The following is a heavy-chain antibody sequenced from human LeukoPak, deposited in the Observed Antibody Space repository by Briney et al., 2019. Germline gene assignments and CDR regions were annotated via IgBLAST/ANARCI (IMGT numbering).Heavy chain of an antibody. V-gene: IGHV1-69*01. CDR1: GGTSSSYA. J-gene: IGHJ4*02. CDR2: SIAIFGTA. D-gene: IGHD3-22*01. Sequence: ASVKVSCKASGGTSSSYAISWGRQAPGQGLEWMGGSIAIFGTANYAQKFQGRVTITADESTSTAYMELRSLRSEDTAVYYCVRATYDSSGYYVPLFDYWGQGTLVTVSS. CDR3: VRATYDSSGYYVPLFDY.